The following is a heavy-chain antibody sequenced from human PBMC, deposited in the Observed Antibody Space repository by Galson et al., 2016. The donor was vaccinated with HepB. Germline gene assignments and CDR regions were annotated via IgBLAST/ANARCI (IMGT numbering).Heavy chain of an antibody. CDR3: AITIAARPNNWFDP. J-gene: IGHJ5*02. Sequence: SVKVSCTASDYIFTSYAMNWLRQAPGQGLEWMGRINTKTGNPTSAQGFTGRFVFSLDTSVNTAYLQISSLKAEDTAVYYCAITIAARPNNWFDPWGQRTLVTVSS. V-gene: IGHV7-4-1*02. D-gene: IGHD6-6*01. CDR2: INTKTGNP. CDR1: DYIFTSYA.